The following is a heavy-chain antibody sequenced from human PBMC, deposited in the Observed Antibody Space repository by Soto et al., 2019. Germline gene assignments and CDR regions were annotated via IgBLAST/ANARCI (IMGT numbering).Heavy chain of an antibody. J-gene: IGHJ4*02. Sequence: PGGSLRLSCVASGFSFSSFVLSWVRQAPGRGLEWVSAITPGDSNSNYADSVKGRFTISRDDSKDTVYLQMNSLRAEDTGVYYCAKLGVRVATSGVDYWGQGTLVTVSS. CDR3: AKLGVRVATSGVDY. CDR2: ITPGDSNS. D-gene: IGHD6-13*01. V-gene: IGHV3-23*01. CDR1: GFSFSSFV.